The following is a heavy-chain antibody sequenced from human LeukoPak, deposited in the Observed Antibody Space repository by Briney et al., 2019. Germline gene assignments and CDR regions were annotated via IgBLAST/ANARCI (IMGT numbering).Heavy chain of an antibody. D-gene: IGHD6-19*01. Sequence: ASVKVSCKASGGTFSSYAISWVRQAPGQELEWMGRIIPIFGIANYAQKFQGRVTITADKSTSTAYMELSSLRSEDTAVYYCARDEAGYSSGWYGGDFDYRDQGTLVTVSS. CDR1: GGTFSSYA. CDR2: IIPIFGIA. J-gene: IGHJ4*02. CDR3: ARDEAGYSSGWYGGDFDY. V-gene: IGHV1-69*04.